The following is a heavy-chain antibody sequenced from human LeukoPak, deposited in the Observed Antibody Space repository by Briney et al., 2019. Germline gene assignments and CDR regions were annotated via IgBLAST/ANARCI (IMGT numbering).Heavy chain of an antibody. CDR3: ARGNTAMARGDDWFDP. Sequence: GASVKVSCKASGGTFSSYAISWVRQAPGQGLEWMGRIIPILGIANYAQKFQGRVTITADKSTSTAYMELSSLRSEDTAVYYCARGNTAMARGDDWFDPWGQGTLVTVSS. CDR2: IIPILGIA. V-gene: IGHV1-69*04. CDR1: GGTFSSYA. J-gene: IGHJ5*02. D-gene: IGHD5-18*01.